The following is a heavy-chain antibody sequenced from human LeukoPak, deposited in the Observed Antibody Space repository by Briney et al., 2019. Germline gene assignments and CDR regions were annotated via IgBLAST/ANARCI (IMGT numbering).Heavy chain of an antibody. V-gene: IGHV3-64D*09. CDR1: GFIYSRYV. CDR3: LKPYDY. CDR2: ININGGST. J-gene: IGHJ4*02. Sequence: GGSLRLSCSSCGFIYSRYVMHWVRQAPGKGLEYVSAININGGSTYYADSVKGRFTISRDNSKNTLYLQMSSLRPEDTAVYYCLKPYDYWGQGTLVTVSS.